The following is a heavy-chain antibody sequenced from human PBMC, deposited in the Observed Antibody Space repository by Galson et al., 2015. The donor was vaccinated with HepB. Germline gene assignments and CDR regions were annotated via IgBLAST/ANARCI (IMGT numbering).Heavy chain of an antibody. CDR2: ISYNGNNE. CDR3: ARDRLSRHIAAAGSLDV. D-gene: IGHD6-13*01. J-gene: IGHJ4*02. V-gene: IGHV3-30*04. CDR1: GFTFDDYA. Sequence: SLRLSCAASGFTFDDYAMHWARQAPGKGLEWVAVISYNGNNEYYADSVKGRFTISRDNSKDTLYLQMGSLRADDTAVYFCARDRLSRHIAAAGSLDVWGQGTLVTVSS.